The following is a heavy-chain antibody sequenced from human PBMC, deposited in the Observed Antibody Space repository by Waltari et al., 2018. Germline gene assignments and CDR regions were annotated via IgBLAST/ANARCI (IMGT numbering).Heavy chain of an antibody. D-gene: IGHD3-10*01. CDR3: ARSHRPQFASPDAFHI. V-gene: IGHV3-74*01. Sequence: EEQLVESGGGLAQPGESLRLSCAASGFTFSRYWMDWVRQAPGKGLVWVSRINSDGSSTTYADSVKGRFTISRDNGKNTLYVQMNRLRAEDTAVYYCARSHRPQFASPDAFHIGGQGTVVTVSS. CDR2: INSDGSST. J-gene: IGHJ3*02. CDR1: GFTFSRYW.